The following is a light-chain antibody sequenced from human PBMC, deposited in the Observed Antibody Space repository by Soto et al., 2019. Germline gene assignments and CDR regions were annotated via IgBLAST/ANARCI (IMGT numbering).Light chain of an antibody. CDR1: QSISSW. CDR3: QQYNSYPLT. J-gene: IGKJ4*01. Sequence: DIQMTQYPSTLSASVGDRVTITCRASQSISSWLAWYQQKSGKAPKLLIYKASSLESGVPSRFSGSGSGTEFTLTISSLQPDDFATYYCQQYNSYPLTFGGGTKVDIK. CDR2: KAS. V-gene: IGKV1-5*03.